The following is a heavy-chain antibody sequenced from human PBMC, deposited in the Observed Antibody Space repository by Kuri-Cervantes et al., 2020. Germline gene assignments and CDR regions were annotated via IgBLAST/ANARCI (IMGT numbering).Heavy chain of an antibody. CDR3: HGDYVGQDGWPTDY. D-gene: IGHD4-17*01. CDR1: KFTFSHYS. CDR2: ISYDGSNK. Sequence: GESLKISCAASKFTFSHYSFNWVRQAPGKGLEWVAVISYDGSNKYYANSVKGRFTISRDNSKNTLYLQMNSLRAEDTAVYYCHGDYVGQDGWPTDYWGQGTLVTVSS. J-gene: IGHJ4*02. V-gene: IGHV3-30-3*01.